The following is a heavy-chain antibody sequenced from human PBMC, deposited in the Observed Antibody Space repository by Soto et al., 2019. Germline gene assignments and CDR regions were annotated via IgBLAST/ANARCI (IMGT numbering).Heavy chain of an antibody. D-gene: IGHD3-16*01. CDR1: GFKFSNYA. V-gene: IGHV3-23*01. J-gene: IGHJ4*02. Sequence: PGGSLRLACAASGFKFSNYAMRWVRHAPGKGLEWVSLISATGGGTYYADSVKGRFTISRDNSHNTLYLQVHSLTAEDTAVYYCAKDRRAGGNSAFYFDFWGQGAQVTVSS. CDR3: AKDRRAGGNSAFYFDF. CDR2: ISATGGGT.